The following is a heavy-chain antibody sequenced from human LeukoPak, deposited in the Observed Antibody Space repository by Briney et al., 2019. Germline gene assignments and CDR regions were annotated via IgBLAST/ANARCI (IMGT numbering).Heavy chain of an antibody. V-gene: IGHV3-53*01. J-gene: IGHJ4*02. Sequence: VGSLILSCAASGFTVSSNYMSWVHHTPGGRLGWVSVIYSCGITYYADSVKGRFTISRDNSKDTLYLQMNSLRVEDTAVYYCARRTSSSFSLDYWGQGALVTVSS. CDR2: IYSCGIT. CDR1: GFTVSSNY. CDR3: ARRTSSSFSLDY. D-gene: IGHD6-13*01.